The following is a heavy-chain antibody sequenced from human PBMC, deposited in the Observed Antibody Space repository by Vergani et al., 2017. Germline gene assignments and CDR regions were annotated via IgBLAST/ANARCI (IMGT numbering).Heavy chain of an antibody. J-gene: IGHJ4*01. Sequence: EVQLLESGGGSAQPGESLRLSCVASGFTFTAHGLNWVRQAPGKGLEWVSGISGQNFRTHYADSVKGRFTISRDNSKNTLYLQMNSLRAEDTAIYYCVKEKIDLGSYFFDSWGHGILVTVSS. D-gene: IGHD2/OR15-2a*01. V-gene: IGHV3-23*01. CDR3: VKEKIDLGSYFFDS. CDR2: ISGQNFRT. CDR1: GFTFTAHG.